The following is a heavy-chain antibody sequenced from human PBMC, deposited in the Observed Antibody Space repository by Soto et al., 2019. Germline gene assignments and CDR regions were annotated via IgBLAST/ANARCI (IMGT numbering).Heavy chain of an antibody. CDR2: IGGYNGNT. J-gene: IGHJ4*02. CDR1: GYTFTNYG. V-gene: IGHV1-18*04. Sequence: QVQLVQSGPEMKNPGASVKVSCKSSGYTFTNYGITWVRQAPGQGLEWMGWIGGYNGNTKYLQKYQGRVTMTRDTSTSTAYMELRSPRSDDTAVYYCARGYGDYIFGVDYWGQGTLVTVSS. D-gene: IGHD4-17*01. CDR3: ARGYGDYIFGVDY.